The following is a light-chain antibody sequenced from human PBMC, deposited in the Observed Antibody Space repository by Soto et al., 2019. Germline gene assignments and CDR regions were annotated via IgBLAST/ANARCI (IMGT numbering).Light chain of an antibody. CDR2: EVD. CDR1: SSDVGAYNY. V-gene: IGLV2-14*01. J-gene: IGLJ2*01. Sequence: QSALTQPASVSGSPGQSISISCTGSSSDVGAYNYVAWYQQKPGKAPKLLIYEVDHRPSGISHRFSGSKSGNTASLTISGLQTEDEADYYCSSYTSSTTLDVVFGGGTKVTVL. CDR3: SSYTSSTTLDVV.